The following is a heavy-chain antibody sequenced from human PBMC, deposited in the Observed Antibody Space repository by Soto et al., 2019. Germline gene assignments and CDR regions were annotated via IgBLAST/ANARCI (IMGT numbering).Heavy chain of an antibody. V-gene: IGHV3-15*07. Sequence: GGSLRLSCAASGFTFSNAWMNWVRQAPGKGLEWVGRIKSKTDGGTTDYAAPVKGRFTISRDDSKNTLYLQMNSLKTEDTAVYYCTTADALELHHPYYYYYGMDVWGQGTTVTVSS. CDR2: IKSKTDGGTT. CDR3: TTADALELHHPYYYYYGMDV. J-gene: IGHJ6*02. D-gene: IGHD1-26*01. CDR1: GFTFSNAW.